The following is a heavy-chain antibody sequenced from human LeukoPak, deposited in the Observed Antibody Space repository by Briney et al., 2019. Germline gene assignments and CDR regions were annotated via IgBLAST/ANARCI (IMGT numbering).Heavy chain of an antibody. J-gene: IGHJ4*02. D-gene: IGHD1-26*01. CDR3: ARVRGSYYLDY. CDR1: GFTFSTYS. Sequence: GGSLRLSCAASGFTFSTYSMGWVRQAPGKGLEWVASISQDGGDKYYVDSVKGRFTISRDNAKNSLYLQMNSLRAEDTAVYYCARVRGSYYLDYWGQGTLVTVSS. V-gene: IGHV3-7*01. CDR2: ISQDGGDK.